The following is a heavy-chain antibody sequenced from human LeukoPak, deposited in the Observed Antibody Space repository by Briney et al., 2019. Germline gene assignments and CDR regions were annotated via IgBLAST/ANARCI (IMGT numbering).Heavy chain of an antibody. J-gene: IGHJ4*02. D-gene: IGHD2-15*01. CDR3: ASTGYCIGGSCYSNYFYH. V-gene: IGHV4-59*08. CDR2: IYFSGST. CDR1: GVSVTSFY. Sequence: PSETLSLTCTVSGVSVTSFYWSWIRQPPGKGLEWIGYIYFSGSTNYNPSLKSRVTVSLDTTKNQVSLKLSSVSAADTAVYYCASTGYCIGGSCYSNYFYHWGQGTLVTVSS.